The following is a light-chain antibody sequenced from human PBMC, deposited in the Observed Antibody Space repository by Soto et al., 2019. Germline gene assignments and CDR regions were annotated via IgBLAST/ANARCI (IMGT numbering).Light chain of an antibody. CDR3: SSKTSSSHVI. Sequence: QSALTQPASVAGSPGQSITISCTGTSSDVGGYNYVSWYQQHPGKAPKLMIYDVNNRPSGVSNRFSGSKSGNTASLTISGLQAEDEADYYCSSKTSSSHVIFGGGTKLTVL. CDR2: DVN. V-gene: IGLV2-14*01. CDR1: SSDVGGYNY. J-gene: IGLJ2*01.